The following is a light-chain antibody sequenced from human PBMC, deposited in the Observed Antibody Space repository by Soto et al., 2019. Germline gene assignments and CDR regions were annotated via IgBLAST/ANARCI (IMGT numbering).Light chain of an antibody. Sequence: QSVLTQPPSVSGAPGQRVTISCTGSSPNIGAGYDVYWYQQLPGTAPKLLIYGNSKRPSGVPDRFSGSKSGTSASLAITGLQAEDEAEYYCQSYDSSRSGYVVFGGGTKLTVL. J-gene: IGLJ2*01. CDR2: GNS. V-gene: IGLV1-40*01. CDR1: SPNIGAGYD. CDR3: QSYDSSRSGYVV.